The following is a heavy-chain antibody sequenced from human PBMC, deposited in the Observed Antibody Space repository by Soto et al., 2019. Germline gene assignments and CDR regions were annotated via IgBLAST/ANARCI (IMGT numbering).Heavy chain of an antibody. CDR2: VYYTGST. D-gene: IGHD2-21*02. CDR1: GASIRSTDYD. Sequence: SETLSLTCTVSGASIRSTDYDWSWIRQAPGKGLEWIGYVYYTGSTYYNPSLMSRLTISVDTSKNQFSLKLTSVTAAETAVYYCVRTAREGAVAPHWFDRWGQGTQVTVSS. CDR3: VRTAREGAVAPHWFDR. V-gene: IGHV4-30-4*01. J-gene: IGHJ5*02.